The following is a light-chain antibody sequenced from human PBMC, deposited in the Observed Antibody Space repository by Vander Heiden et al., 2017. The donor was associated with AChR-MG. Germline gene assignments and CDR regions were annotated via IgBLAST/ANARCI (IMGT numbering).Light chain of an antibody. CDR3: QQYNNWPPLT. J-gene: IGKJ4*01. CDR2: GAS. Sequence: EIVMTQSPVTLSVSPGERATLSCRASQSVSINLAWYQQKPGQAPRLLIYGASTRAPGIPARFSGSGSGTEFTLTISSLQSEDFAVYYCQQYNNWPPLTFGGGTKMEIK. CDR1: QSVSIN. V-gene: IGKV3-15*01.